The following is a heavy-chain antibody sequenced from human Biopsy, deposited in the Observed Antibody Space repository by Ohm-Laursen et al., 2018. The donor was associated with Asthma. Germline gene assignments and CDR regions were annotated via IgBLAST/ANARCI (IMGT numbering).Heavy chain of an antibody. CDR1: SGSGGYMRSGNYY. V-gene: IGHV4-39*07. CDR3: ARTTYGDDGFDP. J-gene: IGHJ5*02. CDR2: IYYSGTT. D-gene: IGHD4-17*01. Sequence: SETLSLTCSLSSGSGGYMRSGNYYWGWIRQPPGKGLEWIGCIYYSGTTYYNPSLESRVSISLDTSKNQFSLSLTSVTAADTAVYYCARTTYGDDGFDPWGQGTLVTVSS.